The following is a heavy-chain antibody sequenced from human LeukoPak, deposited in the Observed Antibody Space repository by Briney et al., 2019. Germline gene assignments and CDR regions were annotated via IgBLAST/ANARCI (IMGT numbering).Heavy chain of an antibody. Sequence: SETLSLTCAAYGGSFSGYYWSWIRQPPGKGLEWIGEINHSGSTNYNPSLKSRVTISVDTSKNQFSLKLSSVTAADTAVYYCARAFCFDYWAREPWSPSPQ. CDR2: INHSGST. V-gene: IGHV4-34*01. CDR1: GGSFSGYY. J-gene: IGHJ4*02. CDR3: ARAFCFDY. D-gene: IGHD3-3*01.